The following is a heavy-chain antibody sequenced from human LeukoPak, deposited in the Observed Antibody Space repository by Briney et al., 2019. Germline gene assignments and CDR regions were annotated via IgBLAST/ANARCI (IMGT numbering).Heavy chain of an antibody. D-gene: IGHD3-22*01. CDR1: GFTFSSYA. V-gene: IGHV3-23*01. CDR2: ISGSGGST. Sequence: GGSLRLSCAASGFTFSSYAMSWVRQAPGKGLEWVSAISGSGGSTYYADSVKGRFTISRDNSKNTLYLQMNSLRAEDTAVYYCAKPQDYYDSSGYHYVSYFDYWGQGTLVTVSS. J-gene: IGHJ4*02. CDR3: AKPQDYYDSSGYHYVSYFDY.